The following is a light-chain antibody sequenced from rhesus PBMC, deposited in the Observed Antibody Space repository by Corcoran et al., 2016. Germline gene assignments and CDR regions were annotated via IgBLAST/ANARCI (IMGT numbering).Light chain of an antibody. Sequence: DIQMTQSPSSLSASVGDRVTITCRASENVNNYLNWYQQKPGNAPKLLIYNASTLQSGVPSRFSGSGSWTHYTFTISSLQPEDVATYYCQHGYGTPLTFGGGTKVEIK. CDR1: ENVNNY. V-gene: IGKV1-74*01. CDR2: NAS. CDR3: QHGYGTPLT. J-gene: IGKJ4*01.